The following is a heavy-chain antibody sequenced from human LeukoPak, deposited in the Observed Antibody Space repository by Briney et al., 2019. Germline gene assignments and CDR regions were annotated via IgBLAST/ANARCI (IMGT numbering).Heavy chain of an antibody. V-gene: IGHV4-39*01. J-gene: IGHJ1*01. D-gene: IGHD6-13*01. CDR2: IYYSGST. Sequence: PSETLSLTCTVSGGSISSYSYYWGWIRQPPGKGLEWIGSIYYSGSTYNNPSLKSRVTMSVDTSKNQFSLVLNSVTAADTAVYYCAGVPYSSTWTLFREYFQHWGQGTLVTVSS. CDR3: AGVPYSSTWTLFREYFQH. CDR1: GGSISSYSYY.